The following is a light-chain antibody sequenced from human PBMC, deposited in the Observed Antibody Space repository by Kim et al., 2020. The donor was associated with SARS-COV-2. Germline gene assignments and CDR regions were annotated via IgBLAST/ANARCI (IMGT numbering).Light chain of an antibody. CDR2: DVI. J-gene: IGLJ1*01. CDR1: SSDVGGYNH. V-gene: IGLV2-14*04. CDR3: SSYTSSSTYV. Sequence: GQSINITCPGTSSDVGGYNHVSWYQQTPGKAPKLMIYDVIKRPSGVSNRFSGSKSGNTASLTISGLQAEDEADYYCSSYTSSSTYVFGTGTKVTVL.